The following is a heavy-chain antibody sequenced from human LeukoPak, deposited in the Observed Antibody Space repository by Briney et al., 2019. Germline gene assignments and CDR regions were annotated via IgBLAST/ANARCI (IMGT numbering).Heavy chain of an antibody. CDR2: IIPILGIA. Sequence: VKVSCKASGGTFSSYAISWVRQAPGQGLEWMGRIIPILGIANYAQKFQGRVTITADKSTSTAYMELSSLRSEDTAVYYCARAAMTDNWFDPWGQGTLVTVSS. D-gene: IGHD5-18*01. V-gene: IGHV1-69*10. CDR1: GGTFSSYA. CDR3: ARAAMTDNWFDP. J-gene: IGHJ5*02.